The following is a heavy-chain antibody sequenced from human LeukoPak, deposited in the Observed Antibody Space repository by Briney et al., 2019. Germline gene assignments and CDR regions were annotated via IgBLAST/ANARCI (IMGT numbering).Heavy chain of an antibody. CDR3: ATRPARGSGPYYPYFDY. V-gene: IGHV4-4*07. D-gene: IGHD3-22*01. J-gene: IGHJ4*02. CDR2: IYTSGST. CDR1: GGSISSYY. Sequence: PSETLSLTCTVSGGSISSYYWSWIRQPAGKGLEWIGRIYTSGSTNYNPSLKSRVTISVDTSKTQFSLKLTSVTAADTAVYYCATRPARGSGPYYPYFDYWGQGTLVTVSS.